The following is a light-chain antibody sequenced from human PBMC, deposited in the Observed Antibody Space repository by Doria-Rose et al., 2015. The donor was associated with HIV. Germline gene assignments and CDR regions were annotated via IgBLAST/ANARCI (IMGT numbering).Light chain of an antibody. CDR1: QSLVNSDGKTY. CDR2: EVS. V-gene: IGKV2D-29*02. J-gene: IGKJ3*01. CDR3: MQTILLPFT. Sequence: TQSPLSLSVTPGQPASISCRSSQSLVNSDGKTYLYWYLQRPGQSPQLLIYEVSNRFSGVPDRFSGSASGTDFTLKISRVEPEDFGVYYCMQTILLPFTFGPGTTVDIK.